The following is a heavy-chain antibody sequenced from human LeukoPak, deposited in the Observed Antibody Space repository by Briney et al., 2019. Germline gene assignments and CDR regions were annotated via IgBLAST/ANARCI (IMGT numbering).Heavy chain of an antibody. CDR3: ERVSCSGGSCYYFDC. D-gene: IGHD2-15*01. CDR1: RFTFTDYY. V-gene: IGHV3-11*06. CDR2: ISSSSSYT. Sequence: PGGSLRLSCAASRFTFTDYYTSWIRQAPGKGLEWVSYISSSSSYTNYADSVKGRFTISRDNAKNSLYLQMDSLRAEDTAVYYCERVSCSGGSCYYFDCWGQGTLVTVSS. J-gene: IGHJ4*02.